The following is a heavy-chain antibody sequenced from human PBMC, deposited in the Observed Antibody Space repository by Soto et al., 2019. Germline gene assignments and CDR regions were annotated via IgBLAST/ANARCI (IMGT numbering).Heavy chain of an antibody. CDR3: AKTLSTRLRLPINFDY. D-gene: IGHD5-12*01. J-gene: IGHJ4*02. CDR2: ISGSGGST. V-gene: IGHV3-23*01. CDR1: GFTFSSYA. Sequence: GGSLRLSCAASGFTFSSYAMSWVRQAPGKGLEWVSAISGSGGSTYYADSVKGRFTISRDNSKNTLYLQMNSLRAEDTAVYYCAKTLSTRLRLPINFDYWGQGTLVTVSS.